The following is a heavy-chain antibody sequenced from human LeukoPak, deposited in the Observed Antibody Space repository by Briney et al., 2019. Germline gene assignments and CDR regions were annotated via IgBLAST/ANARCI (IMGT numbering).Heavy chain of an antibody. CDR2: ISSSGSTI. V-gene: IGHV3-11*01. CDR3: ATEVRAGGAFDI. J-gene: IGHJ3*02. Sequence: GGFLRLSCAASGFTFSDYYMSWIRQAPGKGLEWVSYISSSGSTIYYADSVKGRFTISRDNAKNSLYLQMNSLRAEDTAVYYCATEVRAGGAFDIWGQGTMVTVSS. D-gene: IGHD3-10*01. CDR1: GFTFSDYY.